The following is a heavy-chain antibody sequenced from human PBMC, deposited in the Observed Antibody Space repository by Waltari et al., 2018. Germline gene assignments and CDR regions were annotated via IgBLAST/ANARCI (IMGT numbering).Heavy chain of an antibody. V-gene: IGHV1-69-2*01. CDR1: GYTFTDYY. J-gene: IGHJ5*02. D-gene: IGHD3-16*01. CDR2: VDPEDGET. Sequence: EVQLVQSGAEVKKPGATVKISCKASGYTFTDYYMHWVQQAPGKGLEWMGRVDPEDGETIYAEKFQGRVTITADESTSTAYMELSSLRSEDTAVYYCATGGGNRWSWFDPWGQGTLVTVSS. CDR3: ATGGGNRWSWFDP.